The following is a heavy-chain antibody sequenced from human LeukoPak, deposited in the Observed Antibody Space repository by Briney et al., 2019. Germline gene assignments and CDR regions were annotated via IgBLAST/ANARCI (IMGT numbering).Heavy chain of an antibody. CDR2: IYHSGST. Sequence: PSETLSLTCTVSGGSISSAGHYWSWIRQPPGKGLEWIGYIYHSGSTYLNPSLKSRVTISEDRSKNQFSLRLSSVTAADTAVYYCATSSDYDSSGIPGVVDYWGQGTLVTVSS. V-gene: IGHV4-30-2*01. J-gene: IGHJ4*02. D-gene: IGHD3-22*01. CDR1: GGSISSAGHY. CDR3: ATSSDYDSSGIPGVVDY.